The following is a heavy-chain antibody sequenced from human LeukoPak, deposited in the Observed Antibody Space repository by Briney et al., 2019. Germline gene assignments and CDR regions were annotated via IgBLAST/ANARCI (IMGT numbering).Heavy chain of an antibody. Sequence: PGGSLRLSCAASGFTFSSYAMSWVRQAPGKGLEWVSAISGSGGSTYYADSVKGRFTTSRDNSKNTLYLQMNSLRAEDTAVYYCATQTPPHKLRIDYWGQGTLVTVSS. D-gene: IGHD4-17*01. CDR2: ISGSGGST. CDR3: ATQTPPHKLRIDY. J-gene: IGHJ4*02. V-gene: IGHV3-23*01. CDR1: GFTFSSYA.